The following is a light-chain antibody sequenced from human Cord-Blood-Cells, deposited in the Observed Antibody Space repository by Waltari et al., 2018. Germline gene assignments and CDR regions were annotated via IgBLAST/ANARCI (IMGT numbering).Light chain of an antibody. CDR1: KLGDKY. V-gene: IGLV3-1*01. Sequence: SYELTQPPSVSVSPGQTASITCSGDKLGDKYACWYQQKPGQSPVLVIYQDSKRPSGIPGRFSGSNSGNPATLTISGTQAMDEADYYCQAWDSSTWVFVGGTKLTVL. CDR2: QDS. J-gene: IGLJ3*02. CDR3: QAWDSSTWV.